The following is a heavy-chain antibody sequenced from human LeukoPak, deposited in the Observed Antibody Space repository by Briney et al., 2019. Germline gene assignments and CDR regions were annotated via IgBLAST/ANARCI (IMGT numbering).Heavy chain of an antibody. D-gene: IGHD6-13*01. CDR3: AREGIAAAGTGIDY. CDR1: GFTFSSYG. CDR2: IWYDGSNK. J-gene: IGHJ4*02. Sequence: GRSLRLSCAASGFTFSSYGMHWVRQAPGKGLEWVAVIWYDGSNKYYADSVKGRFTISRDNSKNTLYLQMNSLRAEDTAVYYCAREGIAAAGTGIDYWGQGTLVTVSS. V-gene: IGHV3-33*01.